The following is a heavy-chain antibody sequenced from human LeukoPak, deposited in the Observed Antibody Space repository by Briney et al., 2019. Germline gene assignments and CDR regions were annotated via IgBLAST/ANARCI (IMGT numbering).Heavy chain of an antibody. CDR3: ARCKGWLPDAFDI. D-gene: IGHD3-22*01. J-gene: IGHJ3*02. CDR2: ISYDGSNK. V-gene: IGHV3-30*14. Sequence: GGSLRLSCAASGFTFSSYAMHWVRQAPGKGLEWVAVISYDGSNKYYADSVKGRFTISRDNSKNTLYLQMNSLRAEDTAVYYCARCKGWLPDAFDIWGQGTMVTVSS. CDR1: GFTFSSYA.